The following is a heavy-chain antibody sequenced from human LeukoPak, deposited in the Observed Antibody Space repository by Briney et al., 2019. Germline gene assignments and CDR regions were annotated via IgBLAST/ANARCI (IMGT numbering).Heavy chain of an antibody. V-gene: IGHV1-2*02. CDR2: INPDSGAA. CDR1: GYTFIDYY. D-gene: IGHD2-8*01. J-gene: IGHJ4*02. Sequence: ASVRVSCKPSGYTFIDYYIHWVRQAPGQGVGWMGGINPDSGAANYAQNFQGRVTITRDTSISTAYMELSGLRSDDTAVYYCARTNAAYYFDYWGQGALVTVSS. CDR3: ARTNAAYYFDY.